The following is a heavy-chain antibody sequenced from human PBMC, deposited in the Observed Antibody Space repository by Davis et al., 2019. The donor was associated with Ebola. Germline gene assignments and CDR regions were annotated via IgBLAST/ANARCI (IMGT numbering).Heavy chain of an antibody. Sequence: SETLSLTCAVSGGSISSSNWWSLVRQPPGKGLEWIGEIYHSGSTNYNPSLKSRVTISVDTSKNQFSLKLSSVTAADTAVYYCARVEYYYYGMDVWGQGTTVTVSS. V-gene: IGHV4-4*02. J-gene: IGHJ6*02. CDR3: ARVEYYYYGMDV. CDR2: IYHSGST. CDR1: GGSISSSNW.